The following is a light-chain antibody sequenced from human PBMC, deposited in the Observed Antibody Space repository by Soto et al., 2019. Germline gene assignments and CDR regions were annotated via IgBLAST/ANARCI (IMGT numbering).Light chain of an antibody. Sequence: DIQLTQSPSFLSASVGDRVTITCRASQDITNYLAWYQQKPGKAPRLLIYGASTLQSGVPSRFSGSGSGTEFTLTISSLQPEDFSTYYCQQLNTYLAYTFGQGTKLEIQ. V-gene: IGKV1-9*01. CDR1: QDITNY. CDR3: QQLNTYLAYT. J-gene: IGKJ2*01. CDR2: GAS.